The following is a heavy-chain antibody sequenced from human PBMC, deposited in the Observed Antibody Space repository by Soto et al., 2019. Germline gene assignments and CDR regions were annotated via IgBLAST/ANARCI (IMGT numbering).Heavy chain of an antibody. Sequence: SETLSLTCTVSGGSISSGGYYWNWIRQHPGKGLGWIGYTYYSENTYYNPSLNSRITISADTSKNQFSLKLSSVTAADTAVYYCARLSSSGWPIDSWGQGTLVTVSS. CDR2: TYYSENT. J-gene: IGHJ4*02. D-gene: IGHD6-19*01. CDR1: GGSISSGGYY. V-gene: IGHV4-31*03. CDR3: ARLSSSGWPIDS.